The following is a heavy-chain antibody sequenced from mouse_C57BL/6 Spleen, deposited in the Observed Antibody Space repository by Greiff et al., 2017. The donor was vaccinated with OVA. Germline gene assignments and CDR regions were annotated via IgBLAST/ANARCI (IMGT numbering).Heavy chain of an antibody. J-gene: IGHJ4*01. CDR3: ARCRYYYGSSFRYAMDY. CDR2: INPNNGGT. D-gene: IGHD1-1*01. CDR1: GYTFTDYY. V-gene: IGHV1-26*01. Sequence: EVQLQQSGPELVKPGASVKISCKASGYTFTDYYMNWVKQSHGKSLEWIGDINPNNGGTSYNQKFKGKATLTVDKSSSTAYMELRSLTSEDSAVYYCARCRYYYGSSFRYAMDYWGQGTSVTVSS.